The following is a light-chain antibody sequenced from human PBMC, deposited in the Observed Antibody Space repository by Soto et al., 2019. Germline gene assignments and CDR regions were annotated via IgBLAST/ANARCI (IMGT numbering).Light chain of an antibody. CDR2: GAS. CDR1: QSVSSSY. CDR3: QQYGSSPLLT. Sequence: EIVLTQSPGTLSLSPGERATLSCRASQSVSSSYLAWYQQKPGQAPRLLIYGASSRATCIPARFSGSGSGTDFTLTISRLEPDDFAVYYCQQYGSSPLLTFGGGTKVEIK. J-gene: IGKJ4*01. V-gene: IGKV3-20*01.